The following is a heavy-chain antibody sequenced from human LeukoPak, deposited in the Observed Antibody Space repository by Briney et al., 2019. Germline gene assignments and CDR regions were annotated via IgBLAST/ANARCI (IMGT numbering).Heavy chain of an antibody. V-gene: IGHV1-69*04. CDR3: ARDYCNYDFSCYKSGFDP. Sequence: GASVKVSCKASGGTFSSYAISWVRQAPGQGLEWMGRIIPILGIANYAQKFQGRVTITADKFTSTAYMELSSLRSEDTAVYYCARDYCNYDFSCYKSGFDPWGQGTLVTVSS. D-gene: IGHD3-3*01. CDR2: IIPILGIA. CDR1: GGTFSSYA. J-gene: IGHJ5*02.